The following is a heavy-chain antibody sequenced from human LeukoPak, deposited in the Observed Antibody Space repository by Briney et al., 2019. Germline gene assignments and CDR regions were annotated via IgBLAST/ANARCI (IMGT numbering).Heavy chain of an antibody. D-gene: IGHD3-10*01. CDR2: ISYSGST. J-gene: IGHJ5*02. CDR3: ARRGPPRTMLRGVKSGWFDP. Sequence: KPSETLSLTCTVSGGSITSSNYQWGWIRQPPGKGLEWIGSISYSGSTYFNLSLKSRVMISVDTSSNQISLKLSSVTAADTAVYYCARRGPPRTMLRGVKSGWFDPWGQGTLVTVSS. CDR1: GGSITSSNYQ. V-gene: IGHV4-39*01.